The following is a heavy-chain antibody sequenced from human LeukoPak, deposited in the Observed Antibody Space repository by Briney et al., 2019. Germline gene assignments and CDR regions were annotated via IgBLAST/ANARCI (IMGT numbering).Heavy chain of an antibody. CDR1: GFTLSSHG. D-gene: IGHD1-26*01. CDR2: MWYDGSKE. J-gene: IGHJ4*02. V-gene: IGHV3-33*01. CDR3: ARDLSFGSLDF. Sequence: GGSLRLSCAASGFTLSSHGMHWVRQAPGKGLEWVAGMWYDGSKEDYADSVKGRFTVSRDMSKNTLNLQMNSLRVEDTAMFYCARDLSFGSLDFRGQGTLVTVSS.